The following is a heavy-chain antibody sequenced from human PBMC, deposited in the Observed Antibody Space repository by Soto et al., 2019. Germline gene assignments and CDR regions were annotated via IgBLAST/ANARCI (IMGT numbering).Heavy chain of an antibody. J-gene: IGHJ4*02. D-gene: IGHD2-15*01. CDR2: IITSGGGT. Sequence: EVQLLESGGGLVQRGGSLRLSCAASGLTFSRYAMSWVRQAPGKGLEWVSIITSGGGTYYADSVKGRFTISRDNSKNTRYLQMNSLRVEDTAVYYCATPYGAYCSGHSCYSVDYWGQGTLVTVSS. CDR1: GLTFSRYA. V-gene: IGHV3-23*01. CDR3: ATPYGAYCSGHSCYSVDY.